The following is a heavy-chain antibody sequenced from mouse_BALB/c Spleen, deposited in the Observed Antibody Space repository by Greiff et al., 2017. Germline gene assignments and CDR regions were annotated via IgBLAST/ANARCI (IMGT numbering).Heavy chain of an antibody. Sequence: EVQGVESGGGLVKPGGSLKLSCAASGFTFSSYAMSWVRQSPEKRLEWVAEISSGGSYTYYPDTVTGRFTISRDNAKNTLYLEMSSLRSEDTAMYYCARGGRNYQAWFAYWGQGTLVTVSA. J-gene: IGHJ3*01. CDR3: ARGGRNYQAWFAY. CDR1: GFTFSSYA. D-gene: IGHD2-1*01. V-gene: IGHV5-9-4*01. CDR2: ISSGGSYT.